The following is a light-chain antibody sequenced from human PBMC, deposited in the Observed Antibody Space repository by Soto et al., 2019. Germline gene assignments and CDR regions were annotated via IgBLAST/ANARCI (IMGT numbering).Light chain of an antibody. CDR1: QIISTY. CDR2: RAS. Sequence: DIQMTQSPSSLSASVGDRVTISCRASQIISTYLNCYQQKPGTAPRLLISRASSVKSGVPPRFSGSGSGRDFTRTISSLRPEDIATYFCQQSYTSPPWTFGQGTKVAVK. V-gene: IGKV1-39*01. CDR3: QQSYTSPPWT. J-gene: IGKJ1*01.